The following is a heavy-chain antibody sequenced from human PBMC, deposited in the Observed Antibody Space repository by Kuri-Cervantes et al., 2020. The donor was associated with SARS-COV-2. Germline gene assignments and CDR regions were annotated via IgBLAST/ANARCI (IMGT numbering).Heavy chain of an antibody. Sequence: ASVKVSCKASGYAFTSYGISWVRQAPGQGLEWMGWISAYNGDTNYAQKLQGRVTMTTDTSTSTAYMELRSLRSDDTAVYYCARQGSELAVYYFDYWGQGTLVTVSS. CDR1: GYAFTSYG. J-gene: IGHJ4*02. CDR2: ISAYNGDT. V-gene: IGHV1-18*01. CDR3: ARQGSELAVYYFDY. D-gene: IGHD6-13*01.